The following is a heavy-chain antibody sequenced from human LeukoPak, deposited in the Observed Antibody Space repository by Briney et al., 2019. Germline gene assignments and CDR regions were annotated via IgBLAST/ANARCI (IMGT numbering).Heavy chain of an antibody. J-gene: IGHJ4*02. CDR1: GFTFSSYS. Sequence: GGSLRLSCAASGFTFSSYSMNWVRQAPGKWLEWVSYISSSSSTIYYADSAKGRFTISRDNAKNSLYLQMNSLRAEDTAVYYCASSGYSSRWYSLHYWGQGTLVTVSS. D-gene: IGHD6-13*01. CDR3: ASSGYSSRWYSLHY. V-gene: IGHV3-48*01. CDR2: ISSSSSTI.